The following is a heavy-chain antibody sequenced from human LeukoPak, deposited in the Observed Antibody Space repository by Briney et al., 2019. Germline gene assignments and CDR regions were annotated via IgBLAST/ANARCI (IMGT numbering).Heavy chain of an antibody. CDR1: GYSISSGYY. J-gene: IGHJ5*02. V-gene: IGHV4-38-2*01. CDR3: ARTGKQTTVLNWFDP. D-gene: IGHD4-11*01. CDR2: IYHSGST. Sequence: PSETLSLTCAVSGYSISSGYYWGWIRQPPGKGLEWIGSIYHSGSTYYNPSLKSRVTISVDTSKKQFSLKLSSVTAADTAVYYCARTGKQTTVLNWFDPWGQGTLVTVSS.